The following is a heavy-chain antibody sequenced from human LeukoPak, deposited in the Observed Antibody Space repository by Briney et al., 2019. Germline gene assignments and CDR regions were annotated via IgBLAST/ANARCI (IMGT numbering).Heavy chain of an antibody. CDR1: GFTFSSYA. CDR3: ARGELPTEFDY. D-gene: IGHD1-7*01. J-gene: IGHJ4*02. Sequence: PGRSLRLSCAASGFTFSSYAMHWVRQAPGKGLEWVAVISYDGSNKYYADSVKGRFTISRDNSKNTLYLQMNSLRAEDTAVYYCARGELPTEFDYWGQGTLVTVSS. V-gene: IGHV3-30*04. CDR2: ISYDGSNK.